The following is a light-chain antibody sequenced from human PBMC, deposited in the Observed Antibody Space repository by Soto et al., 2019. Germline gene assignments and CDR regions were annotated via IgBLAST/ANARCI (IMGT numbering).Light chain of an antibody. CDR2: EVS. CDR1: SSDVGCYNY. Sequence: QSALTQPASVSGSPGQSITISCTGTSSDVGCYNYVSWYQQHPGKAPKLMIYEVSNRPSGVSNRFSGSKSGNTASLTISGLQAEDEADYYCSSDTSSSIVVFGGGTKLTVL. CDR3: SSDTSSSIVV. J-gene: IGLJ2*01. V-gene: IGLV2-14*01.